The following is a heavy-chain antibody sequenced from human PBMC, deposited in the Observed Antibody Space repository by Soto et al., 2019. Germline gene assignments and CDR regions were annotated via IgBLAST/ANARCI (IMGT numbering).Heavy chain of an antibody. CDR2: IYTSGST. V-gene: IGHV4-4*07. J-gene: IGHJ6*02. CDR1: GGSISSYY. CDR3: ARAGSSPFYYGMDV. D-gene: IGHD6-6*01. Sequence: SETLSLTCTVSGGSISSYYCSWSRQPAGKGLEWIGRIYTSGSTNYNPSLKSRVTMSVDTSKNQFSLKLSSVTAADTAVYYCARAGSSPFYYGMDVWGQGTTVTVSS.